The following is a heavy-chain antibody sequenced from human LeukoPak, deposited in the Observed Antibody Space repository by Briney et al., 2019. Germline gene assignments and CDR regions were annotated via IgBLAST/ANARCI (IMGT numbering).Heavy chain of an antibody. J-gene: IGHJ4*02. V-gene: IGHV3-48*04. Sequence: GGSLRLSCAASGFTFSSHGMHWVRQAPGKGLEWVSYITSSGNTIYYADSVKGRFTISRDNAKNSLYLQMNSLRAEDTAVYYCARANYYDISGYDYWGQGTLVTVSS. CDR1: GFTFSSHG. CDR3: ARANYYDISGYDY. D-gene: IGHD3-22*01. CDR2: ITSSGNTI.